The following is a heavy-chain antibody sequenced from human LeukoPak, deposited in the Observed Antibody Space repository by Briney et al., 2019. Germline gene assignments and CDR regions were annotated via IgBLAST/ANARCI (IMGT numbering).Heavy chain of an antibody. D-gene: IGHD3-16*01. CDR1: GYSFTSYW. CDR2: IYPGDSDT. V-gene: IGHV5-51*01. Sequence: GESLKISCKGSGYSFTSYWIGWVRQMPRKGLEWMGIIYPGDSDTRYSPSFQGQVTISADKSISTAYLQWSSLKASDTAMYYCAIFDFLFGEIDNWFDPWGQGTQVTVSS. J-gene: IGHJ5*02. CDR3: AIFDFLFGEIDNWFDP.